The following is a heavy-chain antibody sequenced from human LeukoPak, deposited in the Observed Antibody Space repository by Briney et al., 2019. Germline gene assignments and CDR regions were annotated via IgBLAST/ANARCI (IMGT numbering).Heavy chain of an antibody. CDR3: ARGAVAGTNWFDP. J-gene: IGHJ5*02. V-gene: IGHV1-69*04. CDR1: GGTFSSYA. Sequence: SVKVSCKASGGTFSSYAISWVRQAPGQGLEWMGRIIPILGIASYAQKFQGRVTITADKSTSTAYMDLRSLRSDDTAVYYCARGAVAGTNWFDPWGQGTLVTVSS. D-gene: IGHD6-19*01. CDR2: IIPILGIA.